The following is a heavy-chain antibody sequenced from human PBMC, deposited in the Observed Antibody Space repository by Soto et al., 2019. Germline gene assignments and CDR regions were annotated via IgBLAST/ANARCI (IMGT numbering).Heavy chain of an antibody. J-gene: IGHJ4*02. V-gene: IGHV3-11*01. CDR3: TTDLPIEAAGKIDY. Sequence: GGSLRLSCAASGFIFTNFYMTWIRQAPGKGLELVSYISPGGDIRNYVDSVKGRFTISRDNTNRLVYLHMNSLKTEDTAVYYCTTDLPIEAAGKIDYWGQGTLVTVSS. CDR2: ISPGGDIR. CDR1: GFIFTNFY. D-gene: IGHD6-13*01.